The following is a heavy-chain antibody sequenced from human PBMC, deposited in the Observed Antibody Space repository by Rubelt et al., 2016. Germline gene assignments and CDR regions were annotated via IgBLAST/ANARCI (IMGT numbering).Heavy chain of an antibody. Sequence: QVQLVQSGAEVKKPGASVKVSCKASGYTFTGYYMHWVRQAPGQGLEWMGWINPNSGGTNYAQKLQGRVTMTRETSGSTGYMELSRLTSDDTAVYYCARGNSGYDYGLDYWGQGTLVTVSS. D-gene: IGHD5-12*01. CDR3: ARGNSGYDYGLDY. V-gene: IGHV1-2*02. J-gene: IGHJ4*02. CDR2: INPNSGGT. CDR1: GYTFTGYY.